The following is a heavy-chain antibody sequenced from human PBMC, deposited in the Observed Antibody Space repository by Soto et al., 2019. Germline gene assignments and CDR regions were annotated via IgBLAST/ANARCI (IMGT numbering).Heavy chain of an antibody. CDR2: IGESGTPT. CDR1: GVTFSSYA. D-gene: IGHD2-21*01. CDR3: ARYIPGVRYSGMDV. Sequence: PGGSLRLSCAASGVTFSSYAMKWVRQAPGKGLEWVSLIGESGTPTYYADSVKGRFTISRDNSGNTLFLEMYSRRAEDTAVYYCARYIPGVRYSGMDVWGQGTTVTVSS. V-gene: IGHV3-23*01. J-gene: IGHJ6*02.